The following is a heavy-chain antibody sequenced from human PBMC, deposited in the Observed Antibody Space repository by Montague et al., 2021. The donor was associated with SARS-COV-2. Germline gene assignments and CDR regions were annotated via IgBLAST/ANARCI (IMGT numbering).Heavy chain of an antibody. J-gene: IGHJ5*02. D-gene: IGHD3-3*01. V-gene: IGHV4-39*01. Sequence: SETLSLTCTVSGGSISSSDYYWGWIRQPPGKELEWIGRIYYTGRTYYKPSLKSRVTMSVDTSENQFSLKLTSVTVADTALYYCARHGGGNEFDHWGQGTLVSVSS. CDR1: GGSISSSDYY. CDR2: IYYTGRT. CDR3: ARHGGGNEFDH.